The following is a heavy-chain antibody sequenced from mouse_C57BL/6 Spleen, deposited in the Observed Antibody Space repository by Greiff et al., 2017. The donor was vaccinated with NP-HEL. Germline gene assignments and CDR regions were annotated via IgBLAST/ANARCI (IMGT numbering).Heavy chain of an antibody. CDR2: IYPSDSET. J-gene: IGHJ4*01. CDR3: AVITTVAYAMDY. V-gene: IGHV1-61*01. Sequence: QVHVKQPGAELVRPGSSVKLSCKASGYTFTSYWMDWVKQRPGQGLEWIGNIYPSDSETHYNQKFKDKATLTVDKSSSTAYMQLSSLTSEDSAVYYCAVITTVAYAMDYWGQGTSVTVSS. CDR1: GYTFTSYW. D-gene: IGHD1-1*01.